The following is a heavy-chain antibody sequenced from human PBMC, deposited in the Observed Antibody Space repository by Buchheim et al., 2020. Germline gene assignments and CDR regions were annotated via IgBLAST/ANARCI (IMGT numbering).Heavy chain of an antibody. J-gene: IGHJ4*02. CDR1: GFTFTTYE. D-gene: IGHD1-26*01. Sequence: EAQLVESGGGLVQPGGSLRLSCVASGFTFTTYEMNWVRQAPGKGLEWVSYISSSGSTIHYADSVRGRFTISRDDAKNSLYLQMNSLRAEDTAFYYCARDSGSYVVLDYWGQGTL. CDR3: ARDSGSYVVLDY. CDR2: ISSSGSTI. V-gene: IGHV3-48*03.